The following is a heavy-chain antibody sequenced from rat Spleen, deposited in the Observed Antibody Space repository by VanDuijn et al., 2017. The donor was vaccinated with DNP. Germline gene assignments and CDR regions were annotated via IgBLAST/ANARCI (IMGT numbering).Heavy chain of an antibody. J-gene: IGHJ4*01. CDR2: INTGSGGT. Sequence: QVQLRQSGAEPAKPGSSVKISCKASGYTFTTYYMTWIKQTTGQGLEYVGYINTGSGGTKMNEKFKGRATLTIDRSSSTAFMQLSSLTPDDSAVYYCGRDYGYNLYTVDAWGQGTSVTVSS. CDR3: GRDYGYNLYTVDA. CDR1: GYTFTTYY. V-gene: IGHV1-43*01. D-gene: IGHD1-9*01.